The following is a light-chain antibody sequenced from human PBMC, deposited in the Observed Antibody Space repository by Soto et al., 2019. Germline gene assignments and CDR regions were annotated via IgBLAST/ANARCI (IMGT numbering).Light chain of an antibody. CDR1: SSDVGGYNY. Sequence: QSALTQPPSASGSPGQSVTISCTGASSDVGGYNYVSWCQQHPGKAPKLMIYEVTKRPSGVPDRFSGSKSGNTASLTVSGLQDEDESDYYCSSYAVSNTLVFGGGTKLTVL. CDR2: EVT. CDR3: SSYAVSNTLV. J-gene: IGLJ3*02. V-gene: IGLV2-8*01.